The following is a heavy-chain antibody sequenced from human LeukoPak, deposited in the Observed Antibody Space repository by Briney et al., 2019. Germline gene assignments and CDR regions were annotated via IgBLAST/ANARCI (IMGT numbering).Heavy chain of an antibody. Sequence: GGSLRLSCAASGFTFSSYAMHWVRQAPGKGLGWVAVISYDGSNKYYADSVKGRFTISRDNSKNTLYLQMNSLRAEDTAVYYCARDRLGRIAAAGSTFDYWGQETLVTVSS. CDR2: ISYDGSNK. CDR1: GFTFSSYA. CDR3: ARDRLGRIAAAGSTFDY. V-gene: IGHV3-30*04. D-gene: IGHD6-13*01. J-gene: IGHJ4*02.